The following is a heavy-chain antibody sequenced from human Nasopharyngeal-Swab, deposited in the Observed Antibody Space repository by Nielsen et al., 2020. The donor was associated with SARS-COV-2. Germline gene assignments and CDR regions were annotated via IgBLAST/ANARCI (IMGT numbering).Heavy chain of an antibody. CDR3: AREGRGIAAPGLDY. CDR2: IYYSGST. CDR1: GGSISSSSYY. V-gene: IGHV4-39*07. J-gene: IGHJ4*02. D-gene: IGHD6-13*01. Sequence: SCSVSGGSISSSSYYWGWIRQPPGKGLEWIGSIYYSGSTYYNPSLKSRVTISIDTSKNHFSLKLSSVTAADTAVYYCAREGRGIAAPGLDYWGQGTLVTVSS.